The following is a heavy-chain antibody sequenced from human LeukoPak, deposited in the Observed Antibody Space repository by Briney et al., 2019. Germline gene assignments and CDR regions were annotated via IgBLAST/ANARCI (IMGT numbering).Heavy chain of an antibody. Sequence: SETLSLTCAVYGGSFSGYYWSWIRQPPGKGLEWIGEINHSGSTNYNPSLKSRATISVDASKNQFSLKLSSVTAADTAVYYCNYYYYGMDVWGQGTTVTVSS. CDR3: NYYYYGMDV. J-gene: IGHJ6*02. V-gene: IGHV4-34*01. CDR1: GGSFSGYY. CDR2: INHSGST.